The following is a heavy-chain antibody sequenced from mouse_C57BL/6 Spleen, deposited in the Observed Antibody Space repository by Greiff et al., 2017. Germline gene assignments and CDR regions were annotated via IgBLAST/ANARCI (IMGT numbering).Heavy chain of an antibody. Sequence: VQLQQPGAELVRPGSSVKLSCKASGYTFTSYWMDWVKQRPGQGLEWIGNIYPSDSETHYNQKFKDKATLTVDKSSSTAYMQLSSLTSEDSAVYYCARSGNYGDYWGQGTTLTVSS. J-gene: IGHJ2*01. CDR2: IYPSDSET. D-gene: IGHD2-1*01. CDR3: ARSGNYGDY. V-gene: IGHV1-61*01. CDR1: GYTFTSYW.